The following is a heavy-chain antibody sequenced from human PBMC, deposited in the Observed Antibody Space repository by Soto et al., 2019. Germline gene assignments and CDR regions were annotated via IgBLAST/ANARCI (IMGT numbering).Heavy chain of an antibody. J-gene: IGHJ1*01. D-gene: IGHD3-16*02. Sequence: SGPTLVNPTQTLTLTCTFSGFSLSTSGVGVGWIRQPPGKALEWLALIYWDDDKRYSPSLKSRLTITKDTSKNQVVLTMTNMDPVDAATYYCAHDHYTATAEYFQHWGQGTLVTVSS. V-gene: IGHV2-5*02. CDR1: GFSLSTSGVG. CDR3: AHDHYTATAEYFQH. CDR2: IYWDDDK.